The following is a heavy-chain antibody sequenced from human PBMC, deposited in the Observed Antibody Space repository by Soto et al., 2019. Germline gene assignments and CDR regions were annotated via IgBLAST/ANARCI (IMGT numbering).Heavy chain of an antibody. CDR1: GFTFSSYA. D-gene: IGHD3-22*01. CDR2: ISGSGGST. J-gene: IGHJ6*02. V-gene: IGHV3-23*01. Sequence: GGSLRLSCAASGFTFSSYAMSWVRQAPGKGLEWVSAISGSGGSTYYADSVKGRFTISRDNSKNTLYLQMNSLRAEDTAVYYCAKSFLGSGYYYYYYGMDVWGQGTTVTVSS. CDR3: AKSFLGSGYYYYYYGMDV.